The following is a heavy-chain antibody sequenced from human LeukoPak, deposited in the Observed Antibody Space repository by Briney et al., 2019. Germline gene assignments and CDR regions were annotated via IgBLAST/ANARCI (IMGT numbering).Heavy chain of an antibody. CDR2: ISGYNGDT. CDR1: GYTFTAYG. J-gene: IGHJ4*02. D-gene: IGHD3-22*01. Sequence: GASVKVSCKASGYTFTAYGISWVRQAPGQGLEWMGWISGYNGDTKYAQRFEGRVTMTTDTSTTTAFMDLRSLRSDDTAVYFCATSTGGYSDIYFHYWGQGTLVSVSS. V-gene: IGHV1-18*01. CDR3: ATSTGGYSDIYFHY.